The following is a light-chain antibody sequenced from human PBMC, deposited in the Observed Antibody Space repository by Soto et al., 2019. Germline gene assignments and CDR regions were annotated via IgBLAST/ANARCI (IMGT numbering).Light chain of an antibody. CDR2: AAS. CDR1: QGIRND. V-gene: IGKV1-6*01. J-gene: IGKJ3*01. CDR3: LQKYFYPFT. Sequence: AIQMTQSPSSLSASVGDRVTITCRASQGIRNDLDWFQQKPGKAPKLLIYAASNLQSGVPARFSGSGSGTDFTLTISRLQPEDFATYYCLQKYFYPFTFGPGNKVDI.